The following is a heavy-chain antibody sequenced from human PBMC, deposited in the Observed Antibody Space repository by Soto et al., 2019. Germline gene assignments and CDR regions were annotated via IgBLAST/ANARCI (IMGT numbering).Heavy chain of an antibody. CDR1: GFSVTSGLSFNQAW. J-gene: IGHJ6*02. V-gene: IGHV3-15*07. Sequence: EVQLVESAGGLVKPGGSLRLSCVAPGFSVTSGLSFNQAWMNWVRQAPGEGLEWVGRIKTSAGGGATHYAAPVEGRFTISRDDSKHALYLHMNSLRTEDTAIYYCTTGSVEGMWGQGTTVTVSS. D-gene: IGHD2-15*01. CDR3: TTGSVEGM. CDR2: IKTSAGGGAT.